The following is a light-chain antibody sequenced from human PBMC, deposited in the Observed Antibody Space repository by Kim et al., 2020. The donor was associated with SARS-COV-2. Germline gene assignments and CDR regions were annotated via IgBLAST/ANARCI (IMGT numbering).Light chain of an antibody. Sequence: ALGQTVRSTCQGDILRMYFASWYQKMPGQAPLLVLYGNNFRPSGIPDRFSGSSSGTTASLTISGAQTDDEADYYCNSRDSDNNHLVFGGGTQLTVL. CDR1: ILRMYF. CDR2: GNN. V-gene: IGLV3-19*01. CDR3: NSRDSDNNHLV. J-gene: IGLJ2*01.